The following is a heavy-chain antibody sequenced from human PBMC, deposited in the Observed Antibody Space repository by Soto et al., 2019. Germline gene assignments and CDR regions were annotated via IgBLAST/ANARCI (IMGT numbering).Heavy chain of an antibody. D-gene: IGHD3-3*01. CDR3: TRGGYDFWSGYPPPFYGMDV. J-gene: IGHJ6*02. Sequence: GGSLRLSCTASGFTFDDYAMSWFRQAPGKGLQWVGFIRGKPYGGTTDYAASVKGRFIISRDDSKSIAYLQMNSLKTEDTAVYYCTRGGYDFWSGYPPPFYGMDVWGQGTTVTVSS. CDR1: GFTFDDYA. V-gene: IGHV3-49*03. CDR2: IRGKPYGGTT.